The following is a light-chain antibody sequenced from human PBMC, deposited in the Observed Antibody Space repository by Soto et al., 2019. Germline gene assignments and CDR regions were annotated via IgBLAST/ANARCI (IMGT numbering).Light chain of an antibody. CDR1: SSDVGAYNF. CDR2: EVS. J-gene: IGLJ2*01. CDR3: SSYTNKNSYIL. V-gene: IGLV2-8*01. Sequence: QSALTQPPSASGSPGQSVTISCSGTSSDVGAYNFVSWYQQNPGKAPKLMIYEVSKRPSGVSDRFSGSKSGNTASLTISGLQAEDEADYYCSSYTNKNSYILFGGGTKLTVL.